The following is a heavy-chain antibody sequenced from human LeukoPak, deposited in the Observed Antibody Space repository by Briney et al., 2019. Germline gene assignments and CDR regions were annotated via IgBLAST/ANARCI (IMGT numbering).Heavy chain of an antibody. CDR2: INAGNGNT. CDR3: AREGGSSSFDY. V-gene: IGHV1-3*01. J-gene: IGHJ4*02. Sequence: ASVKGSCKASGYTFTSYAMHWVRQAPGQRREWIGWINAGNGNTKYSQKFQGRVTITRDTSASTAYMELSSLRSDDTAVYYCAREGGSSSFDYWGQGTLVTVSS. CDR1: GYTFTSYA. D-gene: IGHD6-13*01.